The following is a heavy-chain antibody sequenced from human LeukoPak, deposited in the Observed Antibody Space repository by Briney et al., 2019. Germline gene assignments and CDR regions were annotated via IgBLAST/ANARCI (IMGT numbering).Heavy chain of an antibody. Sequence: GGSLRLSCAASGFTFSSYAMHWVRQAPGKGLVWVSRINGDGSSTSYADSVKGRFTISRDNAKNTLYLQMNSLRAEDTAVYYCASPADDYGDYVVDYWGQGTLVTVSS. CDR1: GFTFSSYA. CDR3: ASPADDYGDYVVDY. D-gene: IGHD4-17*01. J-gene: IGHJ4*02. V-gene: IGHV3-74*01. CDR2: INGDGSST.